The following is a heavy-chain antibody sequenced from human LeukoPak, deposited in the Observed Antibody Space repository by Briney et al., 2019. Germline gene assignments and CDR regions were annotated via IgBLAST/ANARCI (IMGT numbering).Heavy chain of an antibody. CDR3: ARAPERYDVLTGSVYYYYYMDV. D-gene: IGHD3-9*01. Sequence: SETLSLTCAVYGGSFSGYYWSWIRQPPGKGLEWIGEINHSGSTNYNPSLKSRVTISVDTSKNQFSLKLSFVTAADTAVYYCARAPERYDVLTGSVYYYYYMDVWGNGTTVTISS. CDR2: INHSGST. CDR1: GGSFSGYY. V-gene: IGHV4-34*01. J-gene: IGHJ6*03.